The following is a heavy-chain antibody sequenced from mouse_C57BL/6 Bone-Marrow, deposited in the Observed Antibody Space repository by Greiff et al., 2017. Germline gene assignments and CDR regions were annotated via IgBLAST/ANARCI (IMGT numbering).Heavy chain of an antibody. J-gene: IGHJ2*01. D-gene: IGHD2-2*01. CDR2: ISSGGSYT. Sequence: EVKLMESGGDLVKPGGSLKLSCAASGFTFSSYGMSWVRQTPDKRLEWVATISSGGSYTYYPDSVKGRFTISRDNAKNTLYLQVSSLKSEDTAMYYCARQRGCYGYDGGYYFDYWGQGTTLTVSS. CDR3: ARQRGCYGYDGGYYFDY. CDR1: GFTFSSYG. V-gene: IGHV5-6*01.